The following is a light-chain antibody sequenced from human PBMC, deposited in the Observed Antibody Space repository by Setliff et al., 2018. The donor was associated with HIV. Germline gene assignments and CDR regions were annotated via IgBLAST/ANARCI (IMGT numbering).Light chain of an antibody. CDR1: TGAVTSGNF. V-gene: IGLV7-43*01. CDR3: LLYYGTFYV. Sequence: QAVVTQEPSLTVSPGGTVTLTCASSTGAVTSGNFPSWFQQKPGQAPRALIYSSSKKHSWTPARFSGSLFGGKAALTLSGVQPEDEADYYCLLYYGTFYVFGSGTKVTVL. J-gene: IGLJ1*01. CDR2: SSS.